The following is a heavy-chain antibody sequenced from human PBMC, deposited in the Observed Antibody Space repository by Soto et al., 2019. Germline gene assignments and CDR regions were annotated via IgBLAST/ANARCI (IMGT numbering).Heavy chain of an antibody. Sequence: QVQLVQSGAEVKKPGASVKVSCKASGYTFTSYYMHWVRQAPGQGLEWMGIINPSGGSTSYAQKLQGRVTMTRDRSTRTVYRELSSLRSEDTAVYYCARDVVDIVATIYYGMDVWGQGTTVTVSS. CDR1: GYTFTSYY. J-gene: IGHJ6*02. D-gene: IGHD5-12*01. CDR3: ARDVVDIVATIYYGMDV. V-gene: IGHV1-46*01. CDR2: INPSGGST.